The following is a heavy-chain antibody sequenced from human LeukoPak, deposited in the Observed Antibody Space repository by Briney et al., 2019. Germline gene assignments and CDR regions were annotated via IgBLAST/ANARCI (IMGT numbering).Heavy chain of an antibody. D-gene: IGHD3-10*01. V-gene: IGHV3-23*01. CDR1: GFTFSNYA. CDR3: AKVAHGSGSYYGALDY. J-gene: IGHJ4*02. CDR2: ISGSGGST. Sequence: PGGSLRLSCAASGFTFSNYAMSWVRQAPGKGLEWVSTISGSGGSTYYADSVKGRFTISRDNSKNTLYLQVNSLRAEDTAVYYCAKVAHGSGSYYGALDYWGQGTLVTVSS.